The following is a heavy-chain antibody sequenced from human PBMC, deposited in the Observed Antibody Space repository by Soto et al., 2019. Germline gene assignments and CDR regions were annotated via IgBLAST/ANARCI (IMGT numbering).Heavy chain of an antibody. J-gene: IGHJ6*02. CDR2: ISYDGSDK. V-gene: IGHV3-30*19. Sequence: QVQLVESGGGVVQPGRSLRLSCAASGFTFSDYGMHWVRQAPGEGLEWVAVISYDGSDKYYADSVKGRFTISRDNSKNTLYLQMNSLRLEDTAVYYCARPVEPFYYYGMDVWGQGTTVTVSS. CDR1: GFTFSDYG. CDR3: ARPVEPFYYYGMDV.